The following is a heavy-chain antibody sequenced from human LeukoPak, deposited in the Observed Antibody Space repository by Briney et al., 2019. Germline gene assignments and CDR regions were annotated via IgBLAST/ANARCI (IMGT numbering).Heavy chain of an antibody. Sequence: GGSLRLSCAASGFTVSSNYISWVRQAPGKGLQWVSVIYSGGSTSYADSVKGRFTISRHNSKNTVFLQMNSLRDEDTAVYYCARESAAVGANPGDPFDLWGQGTMVTVSS. CDR2: IYSGGST. J-gene: IGHJ3*01. D-gene: IGHD1-26*01. CDR3: ARESAAVGANPGDPFDL. CDR1: GFTVSSNY. V-gene: IGHV3-53*04.